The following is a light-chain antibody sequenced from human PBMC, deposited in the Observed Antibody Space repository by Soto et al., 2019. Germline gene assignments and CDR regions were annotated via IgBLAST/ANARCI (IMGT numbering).Light chain of an antibody. CDR2: TDN. CDR1: RSNIGRNT. V-gene: IGLV1-44*01. J-gene: IGLJ3*02. CDR3: AAWDDSLNGPV. Sequence: QSVLTQPPSASGTPGQRVSISCSGSRSNIGRNTANWYQQLPGTAPKLLIHTDNQRPSGVSDRFSGSKSGTSDSLAISELQSEDEADYYCAAWDDSLNGPVFGGGTKLTVL.